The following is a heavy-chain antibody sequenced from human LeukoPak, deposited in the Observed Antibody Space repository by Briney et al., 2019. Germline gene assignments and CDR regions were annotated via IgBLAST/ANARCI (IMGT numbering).Heavy chain of an antibody. V-gene: IGHV4-59*01. J-gene: IGHJ4*02. CDR3: ARDLGSSWYYFDY. Sequence: SETLSLTCTVSGGSISSYYWSWIRQPPGKGLEWIRYIYYSGSTNYNPSLKSRVTISVDTSKNQFSLKLSSVTAADTAVYYCARDLGSSWYYFDYWGQGTLVTVSS. D-gene: IGHD6-13*01. CDR1: GGSISSYY. CDR2: IYYSGST.